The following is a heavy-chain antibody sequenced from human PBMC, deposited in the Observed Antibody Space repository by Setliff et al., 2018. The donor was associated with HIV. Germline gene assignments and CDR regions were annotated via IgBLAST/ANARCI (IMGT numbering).Heavy chain of an antibody. Sequence: PSETLSLTCNVSSGSVNNYWWTWIRQPPGKGLEWIGYIYYSGSTYYNPSLKSRVTISVDTSKNQFSLMLTSVTAADTATYFCGRGPRAASSGYFKDWGQGTLVTVSS. J-gene: IGHJ1*01. V-gene: IGHV4-59*02. CDR1: SGSVNNYW. CDR2: IYYSGST. CDR3: GRGPRAASSGYFKD. D-gene: IGHD6-13*01.